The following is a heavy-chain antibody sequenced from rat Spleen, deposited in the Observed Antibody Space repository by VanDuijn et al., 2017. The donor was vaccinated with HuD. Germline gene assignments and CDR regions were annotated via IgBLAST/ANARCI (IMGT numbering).Heavy chain of an antibody. Sequence: QVQLKESGPGLMQPSETLSLTCTVSGFSLTSNGVGWVRQPLGKGLVWMGTIWAGGSTNYNSAVQSRKSISKDTSKSQVFLKMNSLQPEDTGTYYCARHHTYFDYWGQGVMVTVSS. CDR3: ARHHTYFDY. CDR2: IWAGGST. J-gene: IGHJ2*01. CDR1: GFSLTSNG. V-gene: IGHV2-72*01.